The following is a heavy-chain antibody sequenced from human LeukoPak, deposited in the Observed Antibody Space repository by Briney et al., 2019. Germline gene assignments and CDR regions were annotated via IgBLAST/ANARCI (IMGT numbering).Heavy chain of an antibody. D-gene: IGHD3-9*01. V-gene: IGHV1-2*02. Sequence: VASVKVSCKASGYTFTVYYMHWVRPARGQGLEWMGWINPNSGGPNYPQKFQGRVTMTRDTSISTAYMELSRLRSDDTAVYYRARVFIPTFDYDILTGYYPRDAFDIWGQGTMVTVSS. CDR2: INPNSGGP. J-gene: IGHJ3*02. CDR3: ARVFIPTFDYDILTGYYPRDAFDI. CDR1: GYTFTVYY.